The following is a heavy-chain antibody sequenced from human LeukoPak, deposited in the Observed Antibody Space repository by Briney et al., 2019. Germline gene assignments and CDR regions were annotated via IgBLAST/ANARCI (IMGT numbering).Heavy chain of an antibody. CDR2: ISAYNGNT. D-gene: IGHD3-3*01. CDR1: GYTFTSYG. J-gene: IGHJ5*02. V-gene: IGHV1-18*01. CDR3: ARVDLRGLRFLEWSHWDWFDP. Sequence: ASVKVSCKASGYTFTSYGISWVRQAPGQGLEWMGWISAYNGNTNYAQKLQGRVTMTTDTSTSTAFMELRSLRSDDTAVYYCARVDLRGLRFLEWSHWDWFDPWGQGTLVTVSS.